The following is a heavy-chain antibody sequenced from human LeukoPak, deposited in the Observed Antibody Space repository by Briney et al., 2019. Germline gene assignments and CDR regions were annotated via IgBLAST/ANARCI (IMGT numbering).Heavy chain of an antibody. CDR1: GFTFSSYS. CDR3: ASMTTYCGGDCYFFDY. V-gene: IGHV3-48*04. J-gene: IGHJ4*02. Sequence: GGSLRLSCAASGFTFSSYSMNWVRQAPGKGLEWVSYITGSSNIIYYADSVKGRFTISRDNAKNSLFLQMNSMRAEDTAVYYCASMTTYCGGDCYFFDYWGQGTLVTVSP. D-gene: IGHD2-21*02. CDR2: ITGSSNII.